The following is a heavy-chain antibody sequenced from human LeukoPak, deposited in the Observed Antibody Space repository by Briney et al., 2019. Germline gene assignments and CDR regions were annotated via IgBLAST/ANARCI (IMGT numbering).Heavy chain of an antibody. D-gene: IGHD1/OR15-1a*01. CDR3: ARRAKQDWYFDL. J-gene: IGHJ2*01. V-gene: IGHV3-53*01. CDR2: IYIDGST. Sequence: GGSLRLSCAVSGFTVSSNFMSWVRRTPGKGLEWVSIIYIDGSTYYADSVKGRFTISRDNSKNTLYLQMNSLRAEDTAVYYCARRAKQDWYFDLWGRGTLVTVSS. CDR1: GFTVSSNF.